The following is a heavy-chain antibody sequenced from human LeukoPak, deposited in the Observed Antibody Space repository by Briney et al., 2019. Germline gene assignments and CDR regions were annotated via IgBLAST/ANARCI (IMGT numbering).Heavy chain of an antibody. D-gene: IGHD1-26*01. CDR3: ARYRIVGAMRHYFDY. Sequence: PSETLSLTCTVSGYSISSGYYWGWIRQPPGKGLEWIGSIYHSGSTYYNPSLKSRVTISVDTSKNQFSLKLSSVTAADTAVYYCARYRIVGAMRHYFDYWGQGTLVTVSS. V-gene: IGHV4-38-2*02. J-gene: IGHJ4*02. CDR2: IYHSGST. CDR1: GYSISSGYY.